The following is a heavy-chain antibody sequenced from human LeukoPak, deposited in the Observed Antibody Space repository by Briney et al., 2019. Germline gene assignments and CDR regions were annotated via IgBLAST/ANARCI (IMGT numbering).Heavy chain of an antibody. J-gene: IGHJ4*02. D-gene: IGHD1-1*01. CDR3: ARDSIQLWPNAIDF. Sequence: GGSLRLSCATSGFAFSGYSMNWVRQAPGKGLEWISYISSSSINIHYGDSVKGRFTISRDNAENSLYLQMNSLRAEDTAVYYCARDSIQLWPNAIDFWGQGTLVTVSS. CDR2: ISSSSINI. CDR1: GFAFSGYS. V-gene: IGHV3-48*01.